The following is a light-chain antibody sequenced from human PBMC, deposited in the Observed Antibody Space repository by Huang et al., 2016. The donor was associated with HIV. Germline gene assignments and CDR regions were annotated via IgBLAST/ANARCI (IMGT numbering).Light chain of an antibody. J-gene: IGKJ4*01. CDR1: QSISND. V-gene: IGKV3-15*01. CDR3: QQYDQWPLT. CDR2: GVS. Sequence: EVVMTQSPATLSVSPGERATLSCRASQSISNDLAWYQQKPGQAPRLLVSGVSTRATGVPARFSGSGSGTEFTLTITSLQSEDFAVYYCQQYDQWPLTFGGGTKVEIK.